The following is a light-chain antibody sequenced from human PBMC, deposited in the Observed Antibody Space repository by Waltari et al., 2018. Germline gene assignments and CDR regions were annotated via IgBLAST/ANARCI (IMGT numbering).Light chain of an antibody. CDR1: SSNIGAGFD. V-gene: IGLV1-40*01. CDR2: GNY. Sequence: QSVLTQPPSVSGAPGQRVTISCTGSSSNIGAGFDVHWYQQLPGTAPTVLIYGNYKRPSGVPDRFSGSRSGSSASLAITGLQAEDEADYYCQSYDSSLSGVFGTGTKVTVL. CDR3: QSYDSSLSGV. J-gene: IGLJ1*01.